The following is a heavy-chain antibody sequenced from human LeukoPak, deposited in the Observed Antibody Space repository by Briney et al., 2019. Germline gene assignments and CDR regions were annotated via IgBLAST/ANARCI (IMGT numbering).Heavy chain of an antibody. Sequence: GASVKVSCKASGYTFSDHYMHWVRQAPGQGLEGMGWINPNSGVTNYAQKFQGRVTMTRDTSISTGYMELSRLRSDDTAVYYCARGGDSSIWYGSAFDIWGQGTMVTVSS. V-gene: IGHV1-2*02. J-gene: IGHJ3*02. CDR3: ARGGDSSIWYGSAFDI. CDR2: INPNSGVT. CDR1: GYTFSDHY. D-gene: IGHD6-13*01.